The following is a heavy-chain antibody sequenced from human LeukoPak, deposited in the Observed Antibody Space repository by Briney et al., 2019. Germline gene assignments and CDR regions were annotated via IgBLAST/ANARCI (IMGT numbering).Heavy chain of an antibody. D-gene: IGHD3-3*01. V-gene: IGHV1-8*01. J-gene: IGHJ5*02. CDR2: MNPNSGNT. CDR3: ARGPVLRSLEWLSDNWFDP. CDR1: GYTFTSYD. Sequence: ASVKVSCKASGYTFTSYDINWVRQATGQGLEWMGWMNPNSGNTGYAQKFQGRVTMTRNTSISTAYMELSSLRSEDTAVYYCARGPVLRSLEWLSDNWFDPWGQGTLVTVSS.